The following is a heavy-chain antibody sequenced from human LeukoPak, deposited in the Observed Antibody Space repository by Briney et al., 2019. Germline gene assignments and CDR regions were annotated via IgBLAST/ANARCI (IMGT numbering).Heavy chain of an antibody. V-gene: IGHV4-34*01. CDR2: INHSGST. CDR3: ARVKYYFDY. CDR1: GGSFSGYY. J-gene: IGHJ4*02. Sequence: SETLSLTCAVYGGSFSGYYWSWIRQPPGKGLEWIGEINHSGSTNYNPSLKSRVTISVDTSKNRFSLELSSVTAADTAVYYCARVKYYFDYWGQGTLVTVSS.